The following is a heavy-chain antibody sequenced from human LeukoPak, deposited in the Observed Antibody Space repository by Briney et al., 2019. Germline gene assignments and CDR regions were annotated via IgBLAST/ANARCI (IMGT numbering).Heavy chain of an antibody. CDR3: ARDRAFVENYFDY. D-gene: IGHD3-3*02. CDR1: GDSINSRSYY. CDR2: IYYSGST. Sequence: SETLSLTCAVSGDSINSRSYYWSWIRQPPGKGPEWIGSIYYSGSTYYNPSLKSRVTISVDTSKNQFFLKLSSVTAADTAVYYCARDRAFVENYFDYWGQGTLVTVSS. V-gene: IGHV4-39*07. J-gene: IGHJ4*02.